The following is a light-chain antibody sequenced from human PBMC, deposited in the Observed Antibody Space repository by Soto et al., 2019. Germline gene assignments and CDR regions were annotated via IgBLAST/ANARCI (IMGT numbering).Light chain of an antibody. CDR3: QQYGSSPYT. V-gene: IGKV3-20*01. Sequence: EIVLTQSPGTLSLSPGERAILSCRATQSVRNNYLAWYQQKPDQAPRLLIHGASSRATGIPDRFSGSWSGTDFTLIISRLEPEDFAMYYCQQYGSSPYTFGQGTRLE. J-gene: IGKJ2*01. CDR2: GAS. CDR1: QSVRNNY.